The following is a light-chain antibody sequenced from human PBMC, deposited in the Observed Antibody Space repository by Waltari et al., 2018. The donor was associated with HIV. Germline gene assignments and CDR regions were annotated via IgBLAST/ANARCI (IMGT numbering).Light chain of an antibody. CDR3: QQSNNFPLT. Sequence: DIQMTQSPSLVSASVGDRITITCRASQSICSYLGWYQKRPGRAPKLLCSSASFLQRGVPSLFSGSGSGKVFTLSISGLQPDDFATYYCQQSNNFPLTFGPGTTVD. CDR2: SAS. CDR1: QSICSY. J-gene: IGKJ3*01. V-gene: IGKV1-12*01.